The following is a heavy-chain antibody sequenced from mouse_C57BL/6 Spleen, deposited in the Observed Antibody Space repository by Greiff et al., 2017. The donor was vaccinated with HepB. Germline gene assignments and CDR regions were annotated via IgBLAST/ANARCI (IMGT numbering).Heavy chain of an antibody. CDR3: TRRKDYAMDY. V-gene: IGHV1-15*01. J-gene: IGHJ4*01. CDR1: GYTFTDYE. CDR2: IDPETGGT. Sequence: VKLQESGAELVRPGASVTLSCKASGYTFTDYEMHWVKQTPVHGLEWIGAIDPETGGTAYNQKFKGKAILTADKSSSTAYMELRSLTSEDSAVYYCTRRKDYAMDYWGQGTSVTVSS.